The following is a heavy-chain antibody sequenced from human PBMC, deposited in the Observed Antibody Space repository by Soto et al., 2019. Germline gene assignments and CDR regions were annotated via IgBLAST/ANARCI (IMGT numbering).Heavy chain of an antibody. J-gene: IGHJ4*02. CDR2: INPNSGGT. CDR3: ARVVAKWLRFSYFDY. D-gene: IGHD5-12*01. V-gene: IGHV1-2*02. Sequence: ASVKVSCKASGYTFTGYYMHWVRQAPGRGLEWMGWINPNSGGTNYAQKFQGRVTMTRDTSISTAYMELSRLRSDDTAVYYCARVVAKWLRFSYFDYWGQGTLVTVSS. CDR1: GYTFTGYY.